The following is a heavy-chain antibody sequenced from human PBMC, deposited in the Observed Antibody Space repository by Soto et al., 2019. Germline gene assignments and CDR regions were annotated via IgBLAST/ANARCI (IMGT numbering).Heavy chain of an antibody. J-gene: IGHJ4*02. Sequence: GGSLRLSCAASGFSFGSYAISWVRQAPGKGLEWVSTISGSDDKTYYADSVKGRFSISRDTSQNTLYLQMNSLRADDTAIYYCAWWSVRGYWGQGTRVTVSS. V-gene: IGHV3-23*01. CDR2: ISGSDDKT. CDR3: AWWSVRGY. CDR1: GFSFGSYA. D-gene: IGHD2-8*02.